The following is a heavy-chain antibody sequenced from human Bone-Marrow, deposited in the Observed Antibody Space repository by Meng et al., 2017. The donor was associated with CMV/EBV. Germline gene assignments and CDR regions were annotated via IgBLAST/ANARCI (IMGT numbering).Heavy chain of an antibody. Sequence: ASVKVSCKASGYTFTSYYMHWVRQAPGQGLEWMGIINPSGGSTSYAQKFQGRVTMTRDTSISTAYMELSRLRSDDTAVYYCARVDRGITIFGVPPSADAFDIWGQGTMVTVSS. V-gene: IGHV1-46*01. CDR2: INPSGGST. J-gene: IGHJ3*02. D-gene: IGHD3-3*01. CDR1: GYTFTSYY. CDR3: ARVDRGITIFGVPPSADAFDI.